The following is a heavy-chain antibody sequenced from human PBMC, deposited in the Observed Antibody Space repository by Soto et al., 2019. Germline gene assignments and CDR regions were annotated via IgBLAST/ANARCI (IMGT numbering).Heavy chain of an antibody. V-gene: IGHV3-15*07. CDR1: GFTFSNAW. J-gene: IGHJ4*02. CDR3: TTEDVTYYYDSSGYYYFDY. D-gene: IGHD3-22*01. CDR2: IKSKTDGGTT. Sequence: GGSLRLSCAASGFTFSNAWMNWVRQAPGKGLEWVGRIKSKTDGGTTDYAAPVKGRFTISRDDSKNTLYLQMNSLKTEDTAVYYCTTEDVTYYYDSSGYYYFDYWGQGTLVTVS.